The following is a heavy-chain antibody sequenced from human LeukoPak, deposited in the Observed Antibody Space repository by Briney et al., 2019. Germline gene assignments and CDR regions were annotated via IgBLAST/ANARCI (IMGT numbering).Heavy chain of an antibody. CDR3: AKMMPESTGNGFDI. CDR2: ITGSGGST. J-gene: IGHJ3*02. D-gene: IGHD1-1*01. CDR1: GFTFSSYA. V-gene: IGHV3-23*01. Sequence: GGSLRLSCAASGFTFSSYAMSWVRQARGKGLEWVSTITGSGGSTYYADSVKGRFTISRDNSKNTLYLQMNSLRAEDTAVYYCAKMMPESTGNGFDIWGQGTMVTVSS.